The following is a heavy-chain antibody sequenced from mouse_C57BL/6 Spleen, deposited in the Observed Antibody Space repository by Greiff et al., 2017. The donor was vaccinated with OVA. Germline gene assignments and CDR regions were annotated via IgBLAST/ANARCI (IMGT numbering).Heavy chain of an antibody. J-gene: IGHJ4*01. CDR3: GAGSSSSYYAMDY. V-gene: IGHV1-11*01. D-gene: IGHD1-1*01. CDR1: GYTFTDHI. Sequence: VQLQQSGAELASPGASVTLSCKASGYTFTDHIMNWVKQRPGQGLEWIGRIYPVSGETNYNQKFMGKATFSVDRSSSTVYMVLNVLTSEGPAVYYCGAGSSSSYYAMDYWGQGTSVTVSS. CDR2: IYPVSGET.